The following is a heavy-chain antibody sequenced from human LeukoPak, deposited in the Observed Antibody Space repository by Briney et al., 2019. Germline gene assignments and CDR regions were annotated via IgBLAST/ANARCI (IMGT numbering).Heavy chain of an antibody. J-gene: IGHJ4*02. V-gene: IGHV4-59*01. D-gene: IGHD6-19*01. CDR3: ARGWGYFDY. CDR1: GGSISNYY. CDR2: IFYTGIT. Sequence: SETLSLTCTVSGGSISNYYWSWIRQPPGKGLEWIGYIFYTGITNYNFSLKSRLTISVDTSKNQFSPRLTSVTAADTAVYYCARGWGYFDYWGQGTLVTVSS.